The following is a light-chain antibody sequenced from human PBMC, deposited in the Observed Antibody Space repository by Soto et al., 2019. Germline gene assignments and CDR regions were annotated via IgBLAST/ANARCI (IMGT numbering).Light chain of an antibody. CDR2: GPS. J-gene: IGKJ1*01. CDR3: QQYGSSTWT. V-gene: IGKV3-20*01. Sequence: EIVLTQSPGTLSLSPGERATLSCRASQSIDSGYLAWYQHKPGQAPRLLIYGPSSRATGIPVRFSGSGSGRDFSLTISRLETEDFAVYYWQQYGSSTWTFGQGTKVEIK. CDR1: QSIDSGY.